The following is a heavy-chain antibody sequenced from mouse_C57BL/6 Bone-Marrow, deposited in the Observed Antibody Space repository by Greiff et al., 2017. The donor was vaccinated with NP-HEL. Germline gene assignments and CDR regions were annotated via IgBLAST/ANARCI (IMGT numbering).Heavy chain of an antibody. Sequence: EVQLVESGGGLVKPGGSLKLSCAASGFTFSDYGMHWVRQAPEKGLEWVAYISSGSSTIYSADTVKGRFTISRDNAKNTLFLQMTSLRSEDTAMYYCASLLYYGSSYRYFDVWGTGTTVTVSS. CDR3: ASLLYYGSSYRYFDV. CDR1: GFTFSDYG. V-gene: IGHV5-17*01. CDR2: ISSGSSTI. D-gene: IGHD1-1*01. J-gene: IGHJ1*03.